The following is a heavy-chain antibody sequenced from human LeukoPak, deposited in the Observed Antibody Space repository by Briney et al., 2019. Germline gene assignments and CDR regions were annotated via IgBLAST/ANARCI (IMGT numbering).Heavy chain of an antibody. D-gene: IGHD3-22*01. Sequence: SETLSLTCTVSGVSVTSYYWSWIRQPPGKGLEWIGYIYYRGSTNYNPSLKSRVTMSVDTSKNHFSLKLSSVTAADTAVYYCARVLNNYYDSSGLDYWGQGTLVTVSS. CDR2: IYYRGST. CDR1: GVSVTSYY. CDR3: ARVLNNYYDSSGLDY. J-gene: IGHJ4*02. V-gene: IGHV4-59*02.